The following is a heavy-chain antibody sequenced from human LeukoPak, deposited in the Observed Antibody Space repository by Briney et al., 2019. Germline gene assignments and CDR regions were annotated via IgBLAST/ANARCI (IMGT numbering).Heavy chain of an antibody. CDR1: GGSISSGGYY. CDR3: ARGDVEMATIKAIDY. D-gene: IGHD5-24*01. J-gene: IGHJ4*02. Sequence: PSQTLSLTRTVSGGSISSGGYYWSWIRQHPGKGLEWIGYIYYSGSTYYNPSLKSRVTISVDTSKNQFSLKLSSVTAADTAVYYCARGDVEMATIKAIDYWGQGTLVTVSS. V-gene: IGHV4-31*03. CDR2: IYYSGST.